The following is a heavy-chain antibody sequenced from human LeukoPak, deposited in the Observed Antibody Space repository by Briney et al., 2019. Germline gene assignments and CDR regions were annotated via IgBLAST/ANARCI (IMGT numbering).Heavy chain of an antibody. CDR2: IQQDGSEK. V-gene: IGHV3-7*01. D-gene: IGHD3-22*01. CDR1: GFTFSTFW. J-gene: IGHJ4*02. Sequence: GGSLRLSCAASGFTFSTFWMSWVRQAPGKGLEWVANIQQDGSEKYYVDSVKGRFTISRVNAKNSLYLQMNSLRAEDTAVYYCAREDSSGSGEDYWGQGTLVTVSS. CDR3: AREDSSGSGEDY.